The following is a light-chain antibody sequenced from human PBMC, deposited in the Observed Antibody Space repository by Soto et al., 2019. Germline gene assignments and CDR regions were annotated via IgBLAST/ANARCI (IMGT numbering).Light chain of an antibody. J-gene: IGKJ1*01. CDR1: QRVSSN. Sequence: EIVMTQSPATLSVSPGERATLSCRASQRVSSNLAWYQQKPGQAPRLLIYGASTRATGIPARFSGSGSGTEFTLTISSLQSEDFAVYYCQQYNNWFRTFGQGTKVEIK. CDR3: QQYNNWFRT. V-gene: IGKV3-15*01. CDR2: GAS.